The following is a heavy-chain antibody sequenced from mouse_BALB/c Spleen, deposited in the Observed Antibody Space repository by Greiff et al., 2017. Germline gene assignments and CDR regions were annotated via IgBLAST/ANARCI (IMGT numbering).Heavy chain of an antibody. CDR1: GYTFTSYW. CDR3: TRSYGNYETYYAMDY. D-gene: IGHD2-1*01. J-gene: IGHJ4*01. V-gene: IGHV1-5*01. Sequence: VQLQQSGTVLARPGASVKMSCKASGYTFTSYWMHWVKQRPGQGLEWIGAIYPGNSDTSYNQKFKGKAKLTAVTSTSTAYMELSSLTNEDSAVYYCTRSYGNYETYYAMDYWGQGTSVTVSS. CDR2: IYPGNSDT.